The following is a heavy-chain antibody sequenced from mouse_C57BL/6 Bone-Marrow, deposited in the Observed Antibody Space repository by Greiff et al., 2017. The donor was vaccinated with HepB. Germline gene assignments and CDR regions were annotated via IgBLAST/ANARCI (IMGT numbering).Heavy chain of an antibody. CDR1: GYAFSSSW. CDR3: ARGRFYYYGSSLYAMDY. Sequence: VKLVESGPELVKPGASVKISCKASGYAFSSSWMNWVKQRPGKGLEWIGRIYPGDGDTNYNGKFKGKATLTADKSSSTAYMQLSSLTSEDSAVYFCARGRFYYYGSSLYAMDYWGQGTSVTVSS. CDR2: IYPGDGDT. D-gene: IGHD1-1*01. J-gene: IGHJ4*01. V-gene: IGHV1-82*01.